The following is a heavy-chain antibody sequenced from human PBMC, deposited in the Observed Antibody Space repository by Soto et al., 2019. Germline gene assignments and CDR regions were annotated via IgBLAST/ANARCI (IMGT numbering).Heavy chain of an antibody. CDR1: GFTFSSYV. D-gene: IGHD3-10*01. V-gene: IGHV3-23*01. CDR2: ISGSGGST. J-gene: IGHJ4*02. Sequence: EVQLLESGGGLVQPGGSLRLSCAASGFTFSSYVMSWVRQAPGKGLEWVSAISGSGGSTYYADSVKGRFTISRDNSKNTLYLQMNSLRAEDTAVYYCVAHYYGSGSPIDYWGQGTLVTVSS. CDR3: VAHYYGSGSPIDY.